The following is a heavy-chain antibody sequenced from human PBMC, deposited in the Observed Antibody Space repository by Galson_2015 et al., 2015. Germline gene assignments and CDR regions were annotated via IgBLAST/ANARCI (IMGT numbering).Heavy chain of an antibody. J-gene: IGHJ3*01. V-gene: IGHV1-46*01. CDR2: ISPTDGTT. CDR1: EYTFTNFY. CDR3: ARLSDNLTDYSQDGVDL. Sequence: SVKVSCKASEYTFTNFYIHWVRQAPGQGLEWMGRISPTDGTTTYAQKFQGRVTVTRDTSTSTVYMELSSLRSEDTAVFYCARLSDNLTDYSQDGVDLWGQGTMVTVSS. D-gene: IGHD3-9*01.